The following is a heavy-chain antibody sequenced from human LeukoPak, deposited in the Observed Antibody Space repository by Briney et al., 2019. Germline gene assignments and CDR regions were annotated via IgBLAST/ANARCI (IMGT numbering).Heavy chain of an antibody. Sequence: GGSLRLSCAASGFTFSSYEMNWVRQAPGKGLEWVSYISSSGSTIYYADSVKGRFTISRGNAKNSLYLQMNSLRAEDTAVYYCARDGPNYDILTGYSFDYWGQGTLVTVSS. CDR2: ISSSGSTI. CDR3: ARDGPNYDILTGYSFDY. V-gene: IGHV3-48*03. D-gene: IGHD3-9*01. CDR1: GFTFSSYE. J-gene: IGHJ4*02.